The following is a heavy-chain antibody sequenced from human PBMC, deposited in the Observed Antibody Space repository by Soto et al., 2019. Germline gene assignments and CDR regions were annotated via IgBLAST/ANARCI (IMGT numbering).Heavy chain of an antibody. CDR1: GGSIISGGYY. CDR3: ARVPRITMVRGVIITYNWFDP. D-gene: IGHD3-10*01. J-gene: IGHJ5*02. CDR2: IYYSGST. Sequence: TSETLSLTCTVSGGSIISGGYYWSWIRQHPGKGLEWIGYIYYSGSTYYNPSLKSRVTISVDTSKNQFSLKLSSVTAADTAVYYCARVPRITMVRGVIITYNWFDPWGQGTLVTVSS. V-gene: IGHV4-31*03.